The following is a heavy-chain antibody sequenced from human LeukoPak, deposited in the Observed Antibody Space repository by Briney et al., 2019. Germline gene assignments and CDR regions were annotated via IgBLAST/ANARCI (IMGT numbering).Heavy chain of an antibody. CDR1: GFTFSSYG. D-gene: IGHD2-21*02. Sequence: GGSLRLSCAASGFTFSSYGMHWVRQAPGKGLEWVAFIRYDGSNKYYADSVNGRFTISRDNSKNTLYLQMNSLRAEDTAVYYCAKDPRCGGDCYSDDYWGQGTLVTVSS. V-gene: IGHV3-30*02. CDR3: AKDPRCGGDCYSDDY. J-gene: IGHJ4*02. CDR2: IRYDGSNK.